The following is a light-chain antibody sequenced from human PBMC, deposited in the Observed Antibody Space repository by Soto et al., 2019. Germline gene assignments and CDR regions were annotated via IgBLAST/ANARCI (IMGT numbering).Light chain of an antibody. J-gene: IGLJ1*01. V-gene: IGLV2-14*01. Sequence: QSVLTQPASVSGSPGQSITISCTGTSSDVGGYNYVSWYQQQSGKAPKLMIHEVSNRPSGVSDRFSGSKSGNTASLTISGLQAEDEADYYCSSYTSSRAYVFGIWTKLTVL. CDR1: SSDVGGYNY. CDR2: EVS. CDR3: SSYTSSRAYV.